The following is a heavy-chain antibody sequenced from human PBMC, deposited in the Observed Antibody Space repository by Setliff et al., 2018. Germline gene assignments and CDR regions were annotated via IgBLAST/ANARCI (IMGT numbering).Heavy chain of an antibody. CDR3: FGAGTCSY. Sequence: HPGGSLRLSCAASGFTFSNCWVSWVRQAPGKGLEWVASIKPDGSEIYYVDSVKGRFTISRDNAKNSLSLQMNSLRTEDTAVYYCFGAGTCSYWGQGTQVTVSS. V-gene: IGHV3-7*01. CDR2: IKPDGSEI. D-gene: IGHD3-10*01. CDR1: GFTFSNCW. J-gene: IGHJ4*02.